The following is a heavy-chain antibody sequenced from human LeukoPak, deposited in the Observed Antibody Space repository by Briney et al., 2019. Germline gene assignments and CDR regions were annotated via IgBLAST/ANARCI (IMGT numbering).Heavy chain of an antibody. Sequence: AASVKVSCKASGGTFSSYAISWVRQAPGQGLEWMGRIIPIFAIANYAQKFQGRVTITADKSTSTAYMELSSLSSEDTAVYYTARHNCSRTSCYTDYYYGMDVWGQGTTVTVSS. CDR3: ARHNCSRTSCYTDYYYGMDV. V-gene: IGHV1-69*04. CDR2: IIPIFAIA. J-gene: IGHJ6*02. D-gene: IGHD2-2*02. CDR1: GGTFSSYA.